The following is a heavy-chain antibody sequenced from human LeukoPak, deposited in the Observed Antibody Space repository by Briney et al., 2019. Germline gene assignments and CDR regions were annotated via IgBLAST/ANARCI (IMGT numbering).Heavy chain of an antibody. CDR3: MSDPLNQGGVDY. CDR2: IKSNVDGGTV. V-gene: IGHV3-15*01. J-gene: IGHJ4*02. CDR1: GLYFTDAW. Sequence: GGSLRLSRAVSGLYFTDAWMSWVRLAPGKGLEWVGRIKSNVDGGTVDYMTPVKGRFTISRDDSKNTLYLQLSSLKTEDTAIYYCMSDPLNQGGVDYWGQGTLVTVSS. D-gene: IGHD3-16*01.